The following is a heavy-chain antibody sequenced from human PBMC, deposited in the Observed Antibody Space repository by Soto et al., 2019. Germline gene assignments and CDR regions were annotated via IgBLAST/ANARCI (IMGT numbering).Heavy chain of an antibody. V-gene: IGHV3-30-3*01. Sequence: GGSLRLSCAASGFTFSYYAMHWVRQAPGKGLEWVSFISYDGSNGYYADSMKGRFTISRDNSKNTLYLQMDSLRAEDTAVYYCARDSFGLDVWGQGTTVTVSS. J-gene: IGHJ6*02. CDR2: ISYDGSNG. CDR1: GFTFSYYA. CDR3: ARDSFGLDV.